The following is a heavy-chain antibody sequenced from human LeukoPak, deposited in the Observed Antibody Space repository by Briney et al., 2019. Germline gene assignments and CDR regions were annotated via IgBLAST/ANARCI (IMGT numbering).Heavy chain of an antibody. CDR1: GFTFSSYA. Sequence: GGSLRLSCAASGFTFSSYAMSWVRQAPGKGLEWVSAISGSGGRTYYADSVKGRFTISRDNSKNTLYVQMNSLRAEDTAVYYCAKDLFPAVAGTADYWGQGTLVTVSS. CDR2: ISGSGGRT. CDR3: AKDLFPAVAGTADY. D-gene: IGHD6-19*01. V-gene: IGHV3-23*01. J-gene: IGHJ4*02.